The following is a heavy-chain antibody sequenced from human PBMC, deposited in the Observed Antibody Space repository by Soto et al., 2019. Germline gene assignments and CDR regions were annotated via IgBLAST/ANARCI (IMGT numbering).Heavy chain of an antibody. CDR1: GGTFSSYA. D-gene: IGHD5-12*01. CDR2: IIPIFGTA. CDR3: ARDHDGYTLGVGYFDY. Sequence: SVKVSCKASGGTFSSYAISWVRQAPGQGLEWMGGIIPIFGTANHAQKFQGRVTITADESTSTAYMELSSLRSEDTAVYYCARDHDGYTLGVGYFDYWGQGTLVTVSS. V-gene: IGHV1-69*13. J-gene: IGHJ4*02.